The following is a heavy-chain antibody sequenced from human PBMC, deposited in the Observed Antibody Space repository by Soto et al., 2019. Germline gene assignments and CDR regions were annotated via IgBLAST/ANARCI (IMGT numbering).Heavy chain of an antibody. CDR2: INPNGGST. J-gene: IGHJ4*02. CDR1: GYTFTHYY. V-gene: IGHV1-46*01. Sequence: QVQLVQSGAEVKKPGASVKVSCKASGYTFTHYYMHWVRQAPGQGLEWMGIINPNGGSTSYAQRFQDGFTMTRDTSTSTVYMELSSLRSEDSAVYYCATSVNSAMAFDYWGQGTLVTVSS. D-gene: IGHD5-18*01. CDR3: ATSVNSAMAFDY.